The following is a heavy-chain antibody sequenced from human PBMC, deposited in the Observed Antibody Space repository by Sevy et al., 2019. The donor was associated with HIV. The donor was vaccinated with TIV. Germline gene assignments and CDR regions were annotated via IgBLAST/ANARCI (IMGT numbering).Heavy chain of an antibody. J-gene: IGHJ2*01. CDR1: GGSISSGGYY. D-gene: IGHD1-7*01. V-gene: IGHV4-31*03. CDR2: IYYSGST. CDR3: ARGSELLHLWYFDL. Sequence: SETLSLTCTVSGGSISSGGYYWSWIRQHPGKGLEWIGYIYYSGSTYYNPSLKSRVTISVDTSKNQFSLKLSSVTAADTAVYYCARGSELLHLWYFDLWGRGTLVTVSS.